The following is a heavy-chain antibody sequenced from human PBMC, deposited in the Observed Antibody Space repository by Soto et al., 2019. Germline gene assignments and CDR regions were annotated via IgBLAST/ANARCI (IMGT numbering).Heavy chain of an antibody. J-gene: IGHJ3*02. V-gene: IGHV3-21*01. Sequence: GGSLRLSCAASGFTFSSYSMNWVRQAPGKGLGWVSSISSSSSYIYYADSVKGRFTISRDNAKNSLYLQMNSLRAEDTAVYYCARARRDGYNYGAFDIWGQGTMVTVSS. D-gene: IGHD5-12*01. CDR3: ARARRDGYNYGAFDI. CDR1: GFTFSSYS. CDR2: ISSSSSYI.